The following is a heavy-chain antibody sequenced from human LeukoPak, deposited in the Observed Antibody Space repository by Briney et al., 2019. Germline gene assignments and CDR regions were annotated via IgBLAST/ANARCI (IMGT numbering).Heavy chain of an antibody. D-gene: IGHD5-18*01. Sequence: GGSLRLSCAASGFTFSSYGMHWVRQAPGKGLEWVAVISYDGSSKYYADSVKGRFTISRDNSKNTLYLQMNSLRAEDTAVYYCAKDLIPTAMGGFDYWGQGTLVTVPS. CDR2: ISYDGSSK. CDR1: GFTFSSYG. V-gene: IGHV3-30*18. J-gene: IGHJ4*02. CDR3: AKDLIPTAMGGFDY.